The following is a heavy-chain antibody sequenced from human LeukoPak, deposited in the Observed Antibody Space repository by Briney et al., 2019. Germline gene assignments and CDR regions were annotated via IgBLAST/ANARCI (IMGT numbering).Heavy chain of an antibody. CDR1: GGSFSGYY. J-gene: IGHJ4*02. Sequence: SETLSLTCAVYGGSFSGYYWSWIRQPPGKGLEWIGEINHSGSTYYNPSLKSRVTISVDTSKNQFSLKLSSVTAADTAVYYCARETTGLQLDYWGQGTLVTVSS. V-gene: IGHV4-34*09. D-gene: IGHD1-14*01. CDR2: INHSGST. CDR3: ARETTGLQLDY.